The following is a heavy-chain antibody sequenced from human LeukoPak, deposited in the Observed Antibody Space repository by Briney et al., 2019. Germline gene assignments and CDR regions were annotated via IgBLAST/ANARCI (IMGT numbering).Heavy chain of an antibody. Sequence: GGSLRLSCAASGFTFSSYAMSWVRQAPGKGLEWVSVIGGSGGSTYYADSVKGRFTISRDNSKNTLYLQMNSLRAEDTAVYYCAKLKYNWNDVPVNWFDPWGQGTLVTVSS. CDR1: GFTFSSYA. V-gene: IGHV3-23*01. CDR2: IGGSGGST. J-gene: IGHJ5*02. CDR3: AKLKYNWNDVPVNWFDP. D-gene: IGHD1-1*01.